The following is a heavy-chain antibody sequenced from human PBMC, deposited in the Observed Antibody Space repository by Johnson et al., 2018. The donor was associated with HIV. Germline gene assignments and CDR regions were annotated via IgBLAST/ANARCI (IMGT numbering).Heavy chain of an antibody. CDR3: ARGRKTVTTVRPSAFDI. CDR1: GFTVSRNY. CDR2: TSYDGSNK. J-gene: IGHJ3*02. D-gene: IGHD4-17*01. V-gene: IGHV3-30-3*01. Sequence: QVQLVESGGGVVLPGRSLRLSCAVFGFTVSRNYMSWVRQAPGKGLEWVAVTSYDGSNKYYADSVKGRFTISRDNSKNTLYLQMNSLRAEDTAVYYCARGRKTVTTVRPSAFDIWGQGTMVTVSS.